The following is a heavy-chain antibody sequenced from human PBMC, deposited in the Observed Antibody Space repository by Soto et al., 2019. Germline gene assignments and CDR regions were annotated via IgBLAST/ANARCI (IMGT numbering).Heavy chain of an antibody. CDR2: IYPSGETT. CDR3: ARDLWGSWTVDY. Sequence: QVQLVQSGAEVKEPGASVRVSCKASGYTFQNYHMHWVRQAPGQGLEWMGIIYPSGETTTYAQKFQGRLAMTRDTSMRTAYMELSSLTSEDTAVYYCARDLWGSWTVDYWGQGTLVTVSS. J-gene: IGHJ4*02. D-gene: IGHD3-16*01. CDR1: GYTFQNYH. V-gene: IGHV1-46*02.